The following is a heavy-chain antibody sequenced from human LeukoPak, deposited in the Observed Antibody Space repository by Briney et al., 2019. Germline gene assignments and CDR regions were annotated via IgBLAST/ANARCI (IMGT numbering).Heavy chain of an antibody. J-gene: IGHJ4*02. CDR3: ARDVEGAFDY. V-gene: IGHV3-13*05. D-gene: IGHD5-24*01. CDR1: GFTFSSYD. Sequence: GGSLRLSCAASGFTFSSYDMQWVRQARGRGVEWVSAIGTAGDLYYPVSGKGRFTISRENTKNSLYLQMNTLTAGDTAVYYCARDVEGAFDYSGQGTLVTVYS. CDR2: IGTAGDL.